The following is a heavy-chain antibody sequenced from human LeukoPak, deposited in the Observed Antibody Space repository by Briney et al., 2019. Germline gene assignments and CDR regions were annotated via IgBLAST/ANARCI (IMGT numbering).Heavy chain of an antibody. D-gene: IGHD1-7*01. V-gene: IGHV3-23*01. CDR3: AKRTTDY. Sequence: GGSLRLSCAASGFNFTTPAMSWVRQTPGKGLEWVSTISGSGGSTYYADSVRGRFTISRDTSKNTLFLQMNSLRVEDTALYYCAKRTTDYWGQGTLVTVSS. CDR1: GFNFTTPA. CDR2: ISGSGGST. J-gene: IGHJ4*02.